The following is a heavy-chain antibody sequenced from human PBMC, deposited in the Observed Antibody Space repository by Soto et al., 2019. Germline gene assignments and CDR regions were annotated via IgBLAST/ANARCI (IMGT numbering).Heavy chain of an antibody. D-gene: IGHD3-16*01. CDR3: ARMGDVPYYYSGMYV. CDR1: GYTFSTYG. CDR2: INGYNGNT. V-gene: IGHV1-18*01. Sequence: QVQLVQSGAEVKKPGASVKVSCKASGYTFSTYGISWVRQAPGQGLEWMGWINGYNGNTNYAPKLQGRITMPTDTSTTTAYMELRSLTSDDTAVYYCARMGDVPYYYSGMYVWGQGTTVTVSS. J-gene: IGHJ6*02.